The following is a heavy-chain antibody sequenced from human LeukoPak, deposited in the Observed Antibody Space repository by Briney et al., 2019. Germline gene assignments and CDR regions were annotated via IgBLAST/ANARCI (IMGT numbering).Heavy chain of an antibody. Sequence: ASVKVSCKASGYTFTGYYMHWVRQAPGQGLEWMGWINPNSGGTNYAQKFQGWVTMTRDTSISTAYMELSRLRSDDTAVYYCARSGYDPVSSYYYYGMDVWGQGTTVTVSS. CDR1: GYTFTGYY. CDR2: INPNSGGT. D-gene: IGHD5-12*01. J-gene: IGHJ6*02. CDR3: ARSGYDPVSSYYYYGMDV. V-gene: IGHV1-2*04.